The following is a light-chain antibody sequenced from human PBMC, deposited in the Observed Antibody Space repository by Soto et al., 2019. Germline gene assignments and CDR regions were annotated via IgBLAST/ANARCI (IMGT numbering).Light chain of an antibody. V-gene: IGKV3-15*01. J-gene: IGKJ2*01. CDR3: QQYHNWPPQYT. CDR1: QSVASN. Sequence: EIVMTQSPASLSVSPGDGATLSCRASQSVASNVAWYQQKPGQGPRLLILGASTRAVGVPARFSGSGSGTDFTLTINSLQSEDFAVYYCQQYHNWPPQYTFGQGTKLQIK. CDR2: GAS.